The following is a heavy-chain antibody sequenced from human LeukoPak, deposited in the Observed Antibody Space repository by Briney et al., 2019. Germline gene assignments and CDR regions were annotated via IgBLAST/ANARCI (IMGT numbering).Heavy chain of an antibody. CDR1: GFTFSSYE. J-gene: IGHJ6*03. CDR3: ARTPGYYYYYMDV. Sequence: GGSLRLSCAASGFTFSSYEMNWVRQAPGMGLERVSYISSSGSTIYYADSVKGRFTISRDNAKNSLYLQMNSLRAEDTAVYYCARTPGYYYYYMDVWGKGTTVTVSS. V-gene: IGHV3-48*03. CDR2: ISSSGSTI.